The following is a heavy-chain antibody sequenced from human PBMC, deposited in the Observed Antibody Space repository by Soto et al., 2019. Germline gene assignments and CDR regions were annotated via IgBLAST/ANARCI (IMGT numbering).Heavy chain of an antibody. CDR3: ASYRGALYFES. CDR1: GRSMSRNY. V-gene: IGHV4-59*01. CDR2: VFYGGT. Sequence: WETLSLTCSVSGRSMSRNYWSWIRQSPDKGLEWLGYVFYGGTDYNPSLGGRVSMSVETSKSQFSLKLTSVTVADTAVYYCASYRGALYFESWGPGILVTVSS. D-gene: IGHD3-16*01. J-gene: IGHJ4*02.